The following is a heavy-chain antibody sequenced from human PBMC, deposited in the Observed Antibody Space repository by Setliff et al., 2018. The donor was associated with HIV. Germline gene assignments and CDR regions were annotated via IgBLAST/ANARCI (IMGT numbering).Heavy chain of an antibody. CDR1: GASISSHNYY. V-gene: IGHV4-39*01. D-gene: IGHD6-13*01. Sequence: SETLSLTCTVSGASISSHNYYWGWIRQSPGKGLEWIASIRSSGDTYYNPSLQSRVIISVDTSNNQISLKLTSVTAADTAVYYCANFLPDTAAAGPRFDYWGQGTLVTVSS. J-gene: IGHJ4*02. CDR3: ANFLPDTAAAGPRFDY. CDR2: IRSSGDT.